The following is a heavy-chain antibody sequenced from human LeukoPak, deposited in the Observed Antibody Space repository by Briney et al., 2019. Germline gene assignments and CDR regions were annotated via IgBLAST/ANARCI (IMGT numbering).Heavy chain of an antibody. CDR2: IYHSGST. CDR3: ARDRVHDSDY. CDR1: GGSISSSNW. V-gene: IGHV4-4*02. J-gene: IGHJ4*02. D-gene: IGHD2-21*02. Sequence: ASGTLSLTCAVSGGSISSSNWWSWVRQPPGKGLEWIGEIYHSGSTNYNPSLKSRATMSVDKSKNQFSLNLRSVTAADTAVYYCARDRVHDSDYWGQGILVIVSS.